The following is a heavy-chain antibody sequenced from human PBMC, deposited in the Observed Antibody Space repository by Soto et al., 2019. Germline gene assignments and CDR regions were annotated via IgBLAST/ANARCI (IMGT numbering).Heavy chain of an antibody. CDR3: ARPHFSDTSGYYSD. J-gene: IGHJ4*02. V-gene: IGHV4-39*01. Sequence: QLQMQESGPGLVKPSETLSLTCTVSGDSISSTSYDWGWIRQPPGKGLEWIGSIYYRGNTNYNPSLKSRVTISVDTSKNQFSLRLSSVTAADTAVYYCARPHFSDTSGYYSDWGQGTRVTVSS. CDR2: IYYRGNT. D-gene: IGHD3-22*01. CDR1: GDSISSTSYD.